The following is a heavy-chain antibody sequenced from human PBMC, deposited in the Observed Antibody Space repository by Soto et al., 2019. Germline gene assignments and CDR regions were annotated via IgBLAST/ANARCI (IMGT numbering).Heavy chain of an antibody. CDR3: ASSVTTVTTFDD. D-gene: IGHD4-17*01. CDR1: GGSISSGGYS. CDR2: IYHSGST. V-gene: IGHV4-30-2*01. J-gene: IGHJ4*02. Sequence: QLQLQESGSGLVKPSQTLSLTCAVSGGSISSGGYSWSWIRQPPGKGLEWIGYIYHSGSTYYNPSLTSRVTISVDRSKSQFSLKLSSVSAADTAMYYCASSVTTVTTFDDWGQGTLVTVSS.